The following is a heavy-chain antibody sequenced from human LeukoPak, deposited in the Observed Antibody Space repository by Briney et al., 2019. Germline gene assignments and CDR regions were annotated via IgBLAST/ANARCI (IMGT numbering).Heavy chain of an antibody. J-gene: IGHJ4*02. CDR2: SYSGGST. Sequence: GGSLRLSCVASAFTDKSNYMSWVRQAPGKGLEWVSVSYSGGSTYYEDSVKGRFTVPSDVSKNTLYLQMNNLRGEDTAVYYCASRHCSGENCYAGPLDFWGQGIQVTVSS. D-gene: IGHD2-8*02. V-gene: IGHV3-53*01. CDR3: ASRHCSGENCYAGPLDF. CDR1: AFTDKSNY.